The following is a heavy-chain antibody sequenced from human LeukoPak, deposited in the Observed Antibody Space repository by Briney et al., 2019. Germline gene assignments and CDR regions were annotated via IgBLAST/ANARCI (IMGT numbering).Heavy chain of an antibody. J-gene: IGHJ4*02. D-gene: IGHD2-2*01. CDR1: GGTFSSYA. CDR2: IIPIFGTA. Sequence: SVKVSCKASGGTFSSYAISWVRQAPGQGLEWMGGIIPIFGTANYAQKFQGRVTITADESTSTAYMELSSLRSEDTAVYYCASGNIVVVPAAAGIKGWGQGTLVTVSS. CDR3: ASGNIVVVPAAAGIKG. V-gene: IGHV1-69*13.